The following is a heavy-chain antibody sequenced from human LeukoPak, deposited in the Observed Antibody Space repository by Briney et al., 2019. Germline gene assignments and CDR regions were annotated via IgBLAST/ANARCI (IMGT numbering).Heavy chain of an antibody. Sequence: ASVKVSCKASGYTFTGYYMHWVRQAPGQGLEWMGWINPSSGGTNYAQKFQGRVTMTRDTSISTAYMELSRLRSDDTAVYYCARKRGYCSSTSCYAYFDYWGQGTLVTVSS. J-gene: IGHJ4*02. CDR1: GYTFTGYY. CDR2: INPSSGGT. D-gene: IGHD2-2*01. CDR3: ARKRGYCSSTSCYAYFDY. V-gene: IGHV1-2*02.